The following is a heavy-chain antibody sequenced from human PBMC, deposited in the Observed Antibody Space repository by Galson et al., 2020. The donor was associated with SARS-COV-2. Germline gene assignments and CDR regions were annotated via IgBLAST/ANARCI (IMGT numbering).Heavy chain of an antibody. J-gene: IGHJ4*02. D-gene: IGHD4-17*01. V-gene: IGHV3-23*01. CDR1: GFNFSRYA. Sequence: GGSLRLSCAASGFNFSRYAMSWVRQDPGKGLKWASVIIGSGDHTYYADSVKGRFTISRDNSKNTLYLQMNSLRAEDTAVYHCAKKGGNGDYLNPVDYWGQGTLVTVPS. CDR2: IIGSGDHT. CDR3: AKKGGNGDYLNPVDY.